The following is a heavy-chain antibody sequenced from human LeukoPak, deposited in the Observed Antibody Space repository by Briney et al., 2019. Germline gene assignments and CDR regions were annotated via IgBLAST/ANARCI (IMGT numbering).Heavy chain of an antibody. J-gene: IGHJ4*02. Sequence: GGSLRLSCAASGFTFSSYSMNWVRQAPGKGLEWVSSISSSSSYIYYADSVKGRFTISRDNAKNSLYLQMNSLRAEDTAVYYCAGDGAYDSSGYFDYWGQGTLVTVSS. CDR1: GFTFSSYS. V-gene: IGHV3-21*01. CDR3: AGDGAYDSSGYFDY. D-gene: IGHD3-22*01. CDR2: ISSSSSYI.